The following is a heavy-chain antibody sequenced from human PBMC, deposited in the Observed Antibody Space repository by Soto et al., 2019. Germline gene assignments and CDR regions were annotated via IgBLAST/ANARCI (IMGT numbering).Heavy chain of an antibody. CDR1: GGSISSGGDY. J-gene: IGHJ6*02. Sequence: PSETLSLTCTVSGGSISSGGDYWSWIRQHPGKGLEWIGYIYYGGSTYYNPSLKSRVTISVDTSKNQFSLKLSSVTAADTAVYYCARGGPFATGYSYPYLYYYYGMDVWGQGTTVTVSS. CDR3: ARGGPFATGYSYPYLYYYYGMDV. D-gene: IGHD5-18*01. V-gene: IGHV4-31*03. CDR2: IYYGGST.